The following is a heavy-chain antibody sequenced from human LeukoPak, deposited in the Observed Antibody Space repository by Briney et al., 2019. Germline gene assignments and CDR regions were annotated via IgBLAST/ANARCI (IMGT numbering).Heavy chain of an antibody. Sequence: SETLSLTCTVSGGSISSSSYYWGWIRQPPGKGLEWIGSIYYSGSTYYNPSLKSRVTISVDTSKNQFSLKLSSVTAADTAVYYCARTYYDRSGYYQDYWGQGTLVTVSS. CDR3: ARTYYDRSGYYQDY. J-gene: IGHJ4*02. CDR2: IYYSGST. CDR1: GGSISSSSYY. V-gene: IGHV4-39*01. D-gene: IGHD3-22*01.